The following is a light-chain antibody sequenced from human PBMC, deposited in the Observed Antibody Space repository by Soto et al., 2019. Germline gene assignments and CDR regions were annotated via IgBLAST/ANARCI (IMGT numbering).Light chain of an antibody. V-gene: IGKV1-5*01. J-gene: IGKJ5*01. CDR1: QSISSW. CDR3: QQRSDWPPIT. CDR2: DAS. Sequence: DIQMTQSPSSLSASVGDRFTVTCRASQSISSWLAWYQQKPGKAPKLLIYDASSLESGVPSRFSGSGSGTEFTLTISSLEPEDFAVYYCQQRSDWPPITFGQGTRLEIK.